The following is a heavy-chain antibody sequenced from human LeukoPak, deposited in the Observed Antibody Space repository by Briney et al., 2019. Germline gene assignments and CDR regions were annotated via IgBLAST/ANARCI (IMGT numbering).Heavy chain of an antibody. CDR3: ASGYDTAMVTDY. V-gene: IGHV3-48*03. Sequence: GGSLRLSFSASGFTFSSYEMNWVRQAPGKGLELVSYISSSGSTIYYAESVKCRFTISRANAKNSLYMEMNSVRAEDTGVYYCASGYDTAMVTDYWGQGTLVTVSS. CDR2: ISSSGSTI. CDR1: GFTFSSYE. J-gene: IGHJ4*02. D-gene: IGHD5-18*01.